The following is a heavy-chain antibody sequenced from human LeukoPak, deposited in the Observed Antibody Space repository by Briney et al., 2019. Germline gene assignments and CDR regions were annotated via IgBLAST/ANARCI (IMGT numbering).Heavy chain of an antibody. D-gene: IGHD3-10*01. J-gene: IGHJ6*02. Sequence: PGRSLRLSCAASGFTLSTYAIHWVRQAPGKGLEWVAVISHDGSNKYYADSVKGRFTISRDNSKNTLYLQMNSLRAEDTTVYYCARGLPGVGRYYYYGMDVWGQGTTVTVSS. CDR3: ARGLPGVGRYYYYGMDV. CDR1: GFTLSTYA. V-gene: IGHV3-30*04. CDR2: ISHDGSNK.